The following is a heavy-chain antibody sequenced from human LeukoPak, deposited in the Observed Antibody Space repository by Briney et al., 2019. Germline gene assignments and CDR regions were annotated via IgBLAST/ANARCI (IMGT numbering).Heavy chain of an antibody. CDR3: ASYAKDIVVLPAASIYWYFDL. CDR1: GGSFSGYY. V-gene: IGHV4-34*01. CDR2: INHSGST. D-gene: IGHD2-2*01. J-gene: IGHJ2*01. Sequence: SETLSLTCAVYGGSFSGYYWSWIRQPPGKGLEWIGEINHSGSTNYNPSLKSRVTISVDTSKDQFSLKLSSVTAADTAVYYCASYAKDIVVLPAASIYWYFDLWGRGTLVTVSS.